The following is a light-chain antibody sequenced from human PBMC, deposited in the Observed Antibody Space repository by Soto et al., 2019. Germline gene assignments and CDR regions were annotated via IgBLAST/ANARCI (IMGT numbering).Light chain of an antibody. Sequence: EIVLTQSPGTLSLSPGERATLSCRASQSVSRSYLAWYQQKPGQSPSLLIYGASSRATGIPDRFSGSGSGTDFTLTISRLEPEDFAVYYCQQYGTSPPTFGPGTKVDI. CDR3: QQYGTSPPT. CDR2: GAS. V-gene: IGKV3-20*01. CDR1: QSVSRSY. J-gene: IGKJ3*01.